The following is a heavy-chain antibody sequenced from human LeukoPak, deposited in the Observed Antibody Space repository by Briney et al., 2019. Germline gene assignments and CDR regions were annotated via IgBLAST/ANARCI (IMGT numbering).Heavy chain of an antibody. CDR1: GGSISSGGYS. Sequence: PSETLSLTCAVSGGSISSGGYSWSWIRQPPGKGLEWIVYIYHSGSTYYNPSLKSRVTISVDRSKNQFSLKLSSVTAADTAVYYCARGPGSSSWYFLWWGQGTLVTVSS. CDR2: IYHSGST. CDR3: ARGPGSSSWYFLW. J-gene: IGHJ4*02. D-gene: IGHD6-13*01. V-gene: IGHV4-30-2*01.